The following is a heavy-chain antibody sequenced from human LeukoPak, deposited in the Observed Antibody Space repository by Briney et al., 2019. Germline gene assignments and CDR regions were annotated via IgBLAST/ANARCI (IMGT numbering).Heavy chain of an antibody. V-gene: IGHV1-69*02. D-gene: IGHD1-20*01. Sequence: GSSVKVSCKAFGGTFSSYTISWVRQAPGQGLEWMGRIIPILGIANYAQKFQGRVTITADKSTSTAYMELSSLRSEDTAVYYCARTGGNWNRYYFDYWGQGTLVTVSS. J-gene: IGHJ4*02. CDR3: ARTGGNWNRYYFDY. CDR1: GGTFSSYT. CDR2: IIPILGIA.